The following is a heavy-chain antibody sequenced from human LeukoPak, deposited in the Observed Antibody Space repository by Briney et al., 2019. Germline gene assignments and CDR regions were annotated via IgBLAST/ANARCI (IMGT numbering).Heavy chain of an antibody. CDR2: INHSGST. V-gene: IGHV4-34*01. Sequence: AETLSLTCTVSGGSISTYYWSWIRQPPGKGLEWIGEINHSGSTNYNPSLKSRVSKSVDSSKNLFSLKVSSVTDAATVVYYCARGSDTAAGIYWGQGTLVTVSS. J-gene: IGHJ4*02. D-gene: IGHD6-13*01. CDR1: GGSISTYY. CDR3: ARGSDTAAGIY.